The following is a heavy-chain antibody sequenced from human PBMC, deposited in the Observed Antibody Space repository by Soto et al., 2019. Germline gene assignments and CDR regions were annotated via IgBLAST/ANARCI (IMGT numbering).Heavy chain of an antibody. CDR2: IYYSGST. V-gene: IGHV4-30-4*01. Sequence: PSETLSLTCTVSGGSSSSGDYYWSWIRQPPGKGLEWIGHIYYSGSTYYNPSLKSRVTISVDTSKNQFSLKLSSVTAADTAVYYCARESTQWLAPFPSYWGQGTLVTV. D-gene: IGHD6-19*01. CDR1: GGSSSSGDYY. CDR3: ARESTQWLAPFPSY. J-gene: IGHJ4*02.